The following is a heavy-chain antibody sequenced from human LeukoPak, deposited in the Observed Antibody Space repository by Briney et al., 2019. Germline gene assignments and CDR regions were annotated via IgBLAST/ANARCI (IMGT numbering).Heavy chain of an antibody. CDR1: GFTFSDYY. CDR3: AREDIVVVPAAIY. CDR2: ISSSGSTI. V-gene: IGHV3-11*01. D-gene: IGHD2-2*01. Sequence: KSGGSLRLSCAASGFTFSDYYMSWIRQAPGKGLEWVSYISSSGSTIYYADSVKGRITISRDNAKNSLYLQMNSLRAEDTAVYYCAREDIVVVPAAIYWGQGTLVTVSS. J-gene: IGHJ4*02.